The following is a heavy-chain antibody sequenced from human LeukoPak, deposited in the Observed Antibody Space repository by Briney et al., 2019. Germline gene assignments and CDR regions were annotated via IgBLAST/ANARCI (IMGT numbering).Heavy chain of an antibody. CDR1: GFTFSNAW. D-gene: IGHD5-24*01. Sequence: GGSLRLSCTASGFTFSNAWMTWVRQAPGKVLEWVGHIKSKTDGGTTDYAAPVKGRFSISRDDSKNTLYLQMSSLKTEDTAMYYCSTRRDGYNPPYYYYYYMDVWGKGTTVTVSS. V-gene: IGHV3-15*01. CDR2: IKSKTDGGTT. J-gene: IGHJ6*03. CDR3: STRRDGYNPPYYYYYYMDV.